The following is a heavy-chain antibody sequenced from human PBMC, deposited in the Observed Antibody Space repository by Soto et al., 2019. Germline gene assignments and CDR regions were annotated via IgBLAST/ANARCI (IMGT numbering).Heavy chain of an antibody. J-gene: IGHJ3*02. D-gene: IGHD5-18*01. CDR2: MNPNSGNT. V-gene: IGHV1-8*01. CDR1: GYTFTSYD. CDR3: ARVGYSYGSDAFDI. Sequence: QVQLVQSGAEVKKPGASVKVSCKASGYTFTSYDINWVRQATGQGLEWTGWMNPNSGNTGYAQKFQGRVTMTRNTSISTAYMELSSLRSEDTAVYYCARVGYSYGSDAFDIWGQGTMVTVSS.